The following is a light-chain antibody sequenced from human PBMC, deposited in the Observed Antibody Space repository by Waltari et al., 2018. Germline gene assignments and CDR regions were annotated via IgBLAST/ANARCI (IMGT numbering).Light chain of an antibody. Sequence: DIVMTQSPDSLALSLGERATINCTSNQSISYSSNNKNYLTWYQHKPGQPPKLLIYWASTRESGVPDRFSGGGSGTDFTLTISSLQAEDVAIYYCQQYFGTPRTFGGGTRVEIK. CDR3: QQYFGTPRT. CDR1: QSISYSSNNKNY. J-gene: IGKJ4*01. CDR2: WAS. V-gene: IGKV4-1*01.